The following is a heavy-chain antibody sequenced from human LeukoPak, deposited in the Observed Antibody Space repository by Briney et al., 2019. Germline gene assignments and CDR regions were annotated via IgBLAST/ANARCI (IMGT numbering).Heavy chain of an antibody. J-gene: IGHJ5*02. CDR3: ARAGWGRQLIWFDP. CDR1: GGSISSYY. D-gene: IGHD6-6*01. CDR2: IYYSGST. V-gene: IGHV4-59*01. Sequence: SETLSLTCTVSGGSISSYYWSWIRQPPGKGLEWIGYIYYSGSTNYNPSLKSRVTISVDTSKNQFSLKLSSVTAADTAVYYCARAGWGRQLIWFDPWGQGTLVTVSS.